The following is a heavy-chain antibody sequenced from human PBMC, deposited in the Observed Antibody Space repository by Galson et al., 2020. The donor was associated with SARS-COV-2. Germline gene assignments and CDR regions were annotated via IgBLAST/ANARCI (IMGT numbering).Heavy chain of an antibody. J-gene: IGHJ4*02. D-gene: IGHD1-26*01. CDR3: ARDEGSGSYIRGLDC. V-gene: IGHV3-74*01. CDR2: INRDGSDT. CDR1: GLTFSTYW. Sequence: GESLKIYCAASGLTFSTYWMHWVRQAPGKGLVWVSSINRDGSDTYYAASVRGRFTISRDNAENSLYLQMNSLRAEDTAVYYCARDEGSGSYIRGLDCWGQGTLVTVSS.